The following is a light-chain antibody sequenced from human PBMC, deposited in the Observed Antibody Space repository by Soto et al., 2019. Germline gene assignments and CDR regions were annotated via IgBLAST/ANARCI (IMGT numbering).Light chain of an antibody. CDR1: SSDVGGYNY. V-gene: IGLV2-8*01. CDR3: CSYAGSNNFVV. J-gene: IGLJ2*01. CDR2: EVN. Sequence: QSALTQPPSASGSPGQSVTISCTGTSSDVGGYNYVSWYQQHPGKAPKLIIYEVNKRPSGVSDRFSGSKSGNTASLTVYGLQADDEADYYCCSYAGSNNFVVFGGGTQLTVL.